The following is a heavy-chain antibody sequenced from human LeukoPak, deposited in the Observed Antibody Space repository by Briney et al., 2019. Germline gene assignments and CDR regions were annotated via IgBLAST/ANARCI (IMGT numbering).Heavy chain of an antibody. CDR2: ITHNRST. D-gene: IGHD1-7*01. V-gene: IGHV4-34*01. Sequence: SETLSLTCAVYGGSFSGYYWSWIRQPPGKGLEWIGEITHNRSTNYNPSLKSRVTISVDTSKNQFSLKLSSVTAADTAVYYCARHSQRYNWNYGWFDPWGQGTLVTVSS. CDR3: ARHSQRYNWNYGWFDP. J-gene: IGHJ5*02. CDR1: GGSFSGYY.